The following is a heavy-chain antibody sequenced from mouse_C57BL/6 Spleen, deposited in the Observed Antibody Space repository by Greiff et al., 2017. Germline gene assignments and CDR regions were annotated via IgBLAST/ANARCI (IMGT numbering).Heavy chain of an antibody. J-gene: IGHJ2*01. V-gene: IGHV1-64*01. CDR1: GYTFTSYW. D-gene: IGHD1-1*01. CDR2: IHPNSGST. CDR3: ARGYYGSSYCFDY. Sequence: QVQLQQPGAELVKPGASVKLSCKASGYTFTSYWMHWVKQRPGQGLEWIGMIHPNSGSTNYNEKFKSKATLTVDKSSSTAYMQLRSLTAEDSAVYYCARGYYGSSYCFDYWGQGTTLTVSS.